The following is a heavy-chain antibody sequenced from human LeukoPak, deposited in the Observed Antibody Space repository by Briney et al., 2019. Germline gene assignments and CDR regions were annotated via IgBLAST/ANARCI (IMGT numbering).Heavy chain of an antibody. V-gene: IGHV3-30*02. CDR3: AKDRRYCSSTTCPDY. CDR1: GFTFSGSG. CDR2: IRYDGSIK. Sequence: GGSLRLSCAASGFTFSGSGMHWVRQAPGKGLEWVTFIRYDGSIKYYAGSVKGRFTISRDNSKTTLYLQMNSLRVEDTAVYYCAKDRRYCSSTTCPDYWGQGTLVTISS. J-gene: IGHJ4*02. D-gene: IGHD2-2*01.